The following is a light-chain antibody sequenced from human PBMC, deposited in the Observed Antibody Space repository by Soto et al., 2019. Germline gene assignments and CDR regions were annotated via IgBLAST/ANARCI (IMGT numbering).Light chain of an antibody. CDR3: QQYDGSPRT. CDR2: GAS. V-gene: IGKV3-20*01. CDR1: QSVSSN. Sequence: EIVMTQSPTILSVSPGEIATVSCRASQSVSSNLAWYQQKPGQAPRLLIYGASSRATGIPDRFTGSGSGTDFTLTISRLEPEDFAVYYCQQYDGSPRTFGQGTKVDIK. J-gene: IGKJ1*01.